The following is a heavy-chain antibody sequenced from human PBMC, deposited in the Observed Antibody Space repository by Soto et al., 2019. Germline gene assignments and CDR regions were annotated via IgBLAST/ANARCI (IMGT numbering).Heavy chain of an antibody. D-gene: IGHD6-19*01. CDR2: IENNAEGGAA. CDR1: GFTFNNAW. Sequence: VQLVESGGGLVKPGGSLRLSCAASGFTFNNAWMNWVRQAPGKGLEWVGRIENNAEGGAADYAAPVKGRFTISRDDSKNTLYLQMNSLKTEDTAVYYCTAPLPSAGTRVAALDIRGQGTMVTVSS. V-gene: IGHV3-15*07. J-gene: IGHJ3*02. CDR3: TAPLPSAGTRVAALDI.